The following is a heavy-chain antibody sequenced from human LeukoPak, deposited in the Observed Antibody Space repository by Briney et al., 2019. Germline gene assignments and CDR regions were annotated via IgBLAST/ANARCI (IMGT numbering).Heavy chain of an antibody. V-gene: IGHV3-53*01. D-gene: IGHD2-15*01. CDR3: ARDRSRICSGGSCYSHYYYGMDV. Sequence: GGSLRLSCAASGFTVSSNYMSWVRQAPGKGLEWVSVIYSGGSTYYADSVKGRFTISRDNSKNTLYLQMDSLRAEDTAVYYCARDRSRICSGGSCYSHYYYGMDVWGQGTTVTVSS. CDR1: GFTVSSNY. J-gene: IGHJ6*02. CDR2: IYSGGST.